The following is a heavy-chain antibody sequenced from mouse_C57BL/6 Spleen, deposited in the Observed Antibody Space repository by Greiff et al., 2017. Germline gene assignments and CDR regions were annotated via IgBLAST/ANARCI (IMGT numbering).Heavy chain of an antibody. CDR2: IYPGSGNT. D-gene: IGHD1-1*01. CDR1: GYTFTDYY. V-gene: IGHV1-76*01. CDR3: ARDPYYYGSSLDY. Sequence: QVQLKQSGAELVRPGASVKLSCKASGYTFTDYYINWVKQRPGQGLEWIARIYPGSGNTYYNEKFKGKATLTAEKSSSTAYMQLSSLTSEDSAVYFCARDPYYYGSSLDYWGQGTTLTVSS. J-gene: IGHJ2*01.